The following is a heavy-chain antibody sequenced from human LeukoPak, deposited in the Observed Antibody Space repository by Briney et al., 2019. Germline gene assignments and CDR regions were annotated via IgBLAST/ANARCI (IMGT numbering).Heavy chain of an antibody. J-gene: IGHJ4*02. D-gene: IGHD5-18*01. CDR2: ISSSSSTI. Sequence: PGGSLRLSCAASGFTFSSYSMNWVRQAAGKGLEWVSYISSSSSTIYYADSVKGRFTISRDNAKNSLYLQMISLRAEDTAVYYCAGDSYGSVVKYWGQGTLVTVSS. CDR3: AGDSYGSVVKY. V-gene: IGHV3-48*01. CDR1: GFTFSSYS.